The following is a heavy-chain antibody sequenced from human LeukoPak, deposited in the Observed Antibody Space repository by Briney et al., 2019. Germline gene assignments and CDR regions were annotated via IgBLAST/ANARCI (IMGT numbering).Heavy chain of an antibody. CDR2: IYHSGST. CDR3: ARDRAYSYGHFDY. D-gene: IGHD5-18*01. J-gene: IGHJ4*02. Sequence: SGTLSLTCAVSGGSISSSNWWSWVRQPPGKGLEWIGEIYHSGSTNYNPSLKSRVTISVDKSKNQFSLKLSSVTAADTAVYYCARDRAYSYGHFDYWGQGTLVTVSS. CDR1: GGSISSSNW. V-gene: IGHV4-4*02.